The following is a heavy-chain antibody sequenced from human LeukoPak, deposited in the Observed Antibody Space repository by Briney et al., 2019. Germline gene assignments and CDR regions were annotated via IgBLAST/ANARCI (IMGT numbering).Heavy chain of an antibody. CDR1: GFTFRSDW. J-gene: IGHJ4*02. V-gene: IGHV3-7*01. D-gene: IGHD3-22*01. Sequence: PGGSLRLSCAASGFTFRSDWMSWVRQAPGKGLEWVANIKQDGSEKYYVDSVKGRFTISRDNAKNTVYLQMNSLRAEDTAVYYCAKDAVIPKWGQGTLVTVSS. CDR3: AKDAVIPK. CDR2: IKQDGSEK.